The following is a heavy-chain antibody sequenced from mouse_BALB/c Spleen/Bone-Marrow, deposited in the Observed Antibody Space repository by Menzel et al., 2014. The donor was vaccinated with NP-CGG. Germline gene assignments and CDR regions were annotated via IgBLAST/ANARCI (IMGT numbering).Heavy chain of an antibody. J-gene: IGHJ3*01. Sequence: VQLQQSGAELVKPGASVKLSRTASGFNIKDTYMHWVKQRPEQGLEWIGRIGPANGNTKYDPKFQGKATITADTSSNTAYLQLSSLPSEDTAVYYCTTYYGSRFTYWGQGTLVTVSA. D-gene: IGHD2-9*01. V-gene: IGHV14-3*02. CDR1: GFNIKDTY. CDR2: IGPANGNT. CDR3: TTYYGSRFTY.